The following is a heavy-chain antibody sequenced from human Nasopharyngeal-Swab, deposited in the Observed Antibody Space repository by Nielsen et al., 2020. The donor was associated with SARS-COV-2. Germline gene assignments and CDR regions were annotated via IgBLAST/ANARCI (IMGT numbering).Heavy chain of an antibody. CDR3: ARDGRGYDYGGGLD. J-gene: IGHJ4*02. CDR1: GFTFSSYW. Sequence: GGSLRLSCAASGFTFSSYWMSWVRQAPGKGLEWVANIKQDGSEKYYVDSVKGRLTISRENYKNTLYLQMNSLRADDTAVYYCARDGRGYDYGGGLDWGQGTLVTVSS. D-gene: IGHD5-12*01. V-gene: IGHV3-7*01. CDR2: IKQDGSEK.